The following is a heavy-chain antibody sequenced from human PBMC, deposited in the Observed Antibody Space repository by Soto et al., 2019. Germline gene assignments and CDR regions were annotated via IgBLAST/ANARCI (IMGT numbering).Heavy chain of an antibody. Sequence: EVQLVESGGGLVQPGGSLRLSCAASGFTFSSHWMHWVRQAPGKGLVWVSRINTDGSTTNYADSVKGRFTISRDNAKNTLYLQMNRLRAEDTAMDYCAREYCSSSSCYYYFDYWGQGTLVTVSS. J-gene: IGHJ4*02. CDR1: GFTFSSHW. CDR2: INTDGSTT. CDR3: AREYCSSSSCYYYFDY. D-gene: IGHD2-2*01. V-gene: IGHV3-74*01.